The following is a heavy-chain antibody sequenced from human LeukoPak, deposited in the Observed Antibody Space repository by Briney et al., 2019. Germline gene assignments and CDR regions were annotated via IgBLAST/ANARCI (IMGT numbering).Heavy chain of an antibody. CDR1: GFTVSDNY. Sequence: GSLRLSCAASGFTVSDNYMPWVRQAPGKGLEWVSVIYSGANTYYADSVKGRFTISRDNFENTLYLQMNSLRAEDTAVYYCARVPYYDLWSGPGYFDYWGQGTLVTVSA. J-gene: IGHJ4*02. CDR3: ARVPYYDLWSGPGYFDY. CDR2: IYSGANT. D-gene: IGHD3-3*01. V-gene: IGHV3-66*01.